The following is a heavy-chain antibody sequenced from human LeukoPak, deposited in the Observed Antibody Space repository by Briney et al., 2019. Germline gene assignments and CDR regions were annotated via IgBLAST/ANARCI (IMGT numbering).Heavy chain of an antibody. CDR1: GGSISSYY. Sequence: SETLSLTCTVSGGSISSYYWSWIRQPAGKGLEWIGRIYTSGSTNYNPSLKSRVTMSVDTSKNQFSLKLSSVTAADTAVYYCARGLYYDYVWGSYRYGEKYYFDYWGQGTLVTVSS. CDR3: ARGLYYDYVWGSYRYGEKYYFDY. J-gene: IGHJ4*02. CDR2: IYTSGST. V-gene: IGHV4-4*07. D-gene: IGHD3-16*02.